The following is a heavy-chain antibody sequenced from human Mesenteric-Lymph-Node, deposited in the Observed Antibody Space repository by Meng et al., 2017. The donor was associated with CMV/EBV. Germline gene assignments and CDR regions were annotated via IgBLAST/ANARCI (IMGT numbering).Heavy chain of an antibody. D-gene: IGHD2-2*02. CDR2: INWNGGST. CDR1: GFTFDDYG. V-gene: IGHV3-20*04. J-gene: IGHJ4*02. Sequence: GESLKISCAASGFTFDDYGMNWVRQVPGKGLEWVSGINWNGGSTGYADSVKGRFTISRDNAKNSLYLQMNSLRAEDTAVYYCASGNCRSTSCYTGENWGQGTLVTVSS. CDR3: ASGNCRSTSCYTGEN.